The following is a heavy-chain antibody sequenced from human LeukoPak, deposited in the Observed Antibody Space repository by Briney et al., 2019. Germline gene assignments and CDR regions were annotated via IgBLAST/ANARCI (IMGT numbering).Heavy chain of an antibody. CDR2: VSWDSGSI. V-gene: IGHV3-9*01. CDR1: GFTFDDYA. D-gene: IGHD4-17*01. Sequence: PGGSLRLSCAASGFTFDDYAMHWVRQAPGKGLEWVSGVSWDSGSIGYADSVKGRFTISRDNAKNTLYLQMNSLRAEDTAVYYCVLDGDYANYYYYYMDVWGKGTTVTVSS. J-gene: IGHJ6*03. CDR3: VLDGDYANYYYYYMDV.